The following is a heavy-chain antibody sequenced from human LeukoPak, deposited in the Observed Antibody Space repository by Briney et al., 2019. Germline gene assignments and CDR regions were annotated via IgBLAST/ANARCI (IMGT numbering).Heavy chain of an antibody. V-gene: IGHV3-30*15. CDR3: ARSSYDYGGIEGPFDY. CDR2: TSYDGNKK. D-gene: IGHD4-23*01. J-gene: IGHJ4*02. CDR1: GFTLTYYA. Sequence: PGRSLRLSCAAPGFTLTYYAMHWVRQAPGKGLEWVAVTSYDGNKKYYADSVKGRFTISRDSSKNTLYLQMSSLRAEDTAVYYCARSSYDYGGIEGPFDYWGQGTLVTVSS.